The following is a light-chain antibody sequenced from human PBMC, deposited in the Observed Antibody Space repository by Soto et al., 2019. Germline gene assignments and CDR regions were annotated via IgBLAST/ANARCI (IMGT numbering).Light chain of an antibody. J-gene: IGKJ1*01. CDR1: QSVSSW. CDR3: QQYNIRWT. CDR2: QAS. V-gene: IGKV1-5*03. Sequence: DIQMTQSPSTLSASVGDRVTITCRASQSVSSWLAWYQQKPGKAPKLLISQASSLESGVPSRFSGSGSGTDFTITISSMQPDDYATYYCQQYNIRWTCGQGTKVEIK.